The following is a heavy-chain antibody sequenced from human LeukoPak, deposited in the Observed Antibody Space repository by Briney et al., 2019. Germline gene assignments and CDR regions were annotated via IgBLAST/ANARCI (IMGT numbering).Heavy chain of an antibody. CDR2: IYPSGSS. Sequence: PSEPLSLTCIVSGGSISNYYWSWIRQPAGKGLEWIGRIYPSGSSNYSPSLKSRVTMSVDTSKNQFSLRLNSVTAADTAVYYCARSPKGSFDIWGQGTVVTVSS. CDR3: ARSPKGSFDI. V-gene: IGHV4-4*07. CDR1: GGSISNYY. J-gene: IGHJ3*02.